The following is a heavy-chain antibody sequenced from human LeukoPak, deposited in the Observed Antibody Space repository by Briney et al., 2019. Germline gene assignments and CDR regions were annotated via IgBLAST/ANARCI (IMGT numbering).Heavy chain of an antibody. D-gene: IGHD2-21*02. V-gene: IGHV4-59*01. Sequence: TLSLTCTVSGGSISSYYWSWIRQPPGKGLEWIGYIYYSGSTNYNPSLTSRVTISVDTSKNQFSLKLSSVTAADTAVYYCARVVETYCGGDCYPQPAYYFDYWGQGTLVTVSS. CDR2: IYYSGST. CDR1: GGSISSYY. J-gene: IGHJ4*02. CDR3: ARVVETYCGGDCYPQPAYYFDY.